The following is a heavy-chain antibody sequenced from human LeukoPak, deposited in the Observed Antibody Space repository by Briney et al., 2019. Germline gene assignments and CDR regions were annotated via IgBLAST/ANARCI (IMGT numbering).Heavy chain of an antibody. Sequence: ASVKVSCKASGYTFTSNYIHWVRQAPGQGLEWMGMIYPRDGSTSYAQKFQGRVTITADESTSTAYMELSSLRSEDMAVYYCARGNYDSSGYPSEIDYWGQGTLVTVSS. CDR3: ARGNYDSSGYPSEIDY. J-gene: IGHJ4*02. CDR2: IYPRDGST. V-gene: IGHV1-46*01. CDR1: GYTFTSNY. D-gene: IGHD3-22*01.